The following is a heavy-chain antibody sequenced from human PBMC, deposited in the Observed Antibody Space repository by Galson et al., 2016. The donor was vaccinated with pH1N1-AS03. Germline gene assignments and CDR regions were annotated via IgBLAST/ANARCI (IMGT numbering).Heavy chain of an antibody. V-gene: IGHV1-69*01. CDR3: ARRRLDPFRGASGWYFYFYGVDV. D-gene: IGHD6-25*01. CDR1: GDTFSGYG. J-gene: IGHJ6*02. CDR2: IIPTYGTS. Sequence: VKVSCKASGDTFSGYGITWVRQAPGQGLEWMGGIIPTYGTSNYAQKFQGRVTITADESTSTTYMDLSSLGSEDTAVYFCARRRLDPFRGASGWYFYFYGVDVWGQGTTVTVSS.